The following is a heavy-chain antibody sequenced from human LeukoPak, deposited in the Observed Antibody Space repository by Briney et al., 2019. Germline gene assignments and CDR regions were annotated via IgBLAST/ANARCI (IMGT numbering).Heavy chain of an antibody. D-gene: IGHD3/OR15-3a*01. Sequence: SVKVSCKASGGTFSNEAVSWVRLAPGQGLEWMGRVIPMFDTTNYAPKFQGRVTITADKSTNTAYMELSRLTSEDTAVYYCARGPTSDLRTGFFFGYFDDWGQGTLVTVSS. CDR2: VIPMFDTT. CDR3: ARGPTSDLRTGFFFGYFDD. J-gene: IGHJ4*02. V-gene: IGHV1-69*06. CDR1: GGTFSNEA.